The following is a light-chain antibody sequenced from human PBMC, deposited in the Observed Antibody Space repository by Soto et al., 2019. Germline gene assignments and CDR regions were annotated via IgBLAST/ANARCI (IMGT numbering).Light chain of an antibody. CDR1: SSNIGNNY. CDR2: DNN. V-gene: IGLV1-51*01. Sequence: QAVVTQPPSVSAAPGQKVTISCSGSSSNIGNNYVSWYQQLPGTAPKLLIYDNNKRPSGIPDRFSGSKSGTSATLGITGLQTGDEDDYYCGTWDSSLSALFGGGTKLTVL. J-gene: IGLJ2*01. CDR3: GTWDSSLSAL.